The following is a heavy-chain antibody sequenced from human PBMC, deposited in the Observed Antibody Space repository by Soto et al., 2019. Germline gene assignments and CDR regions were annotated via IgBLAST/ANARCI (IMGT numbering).Heavy chain of an antibody. D-gene: IGHD2-2*01. CDR2: ISDDGSNT. Sequence: GGSLRLSCAASGFTFSSYAMSWVRQAPGKGLEWVAVISDDGSNTYYADSVKGRFTISRDNSKNTLYLQMNSLRAEDTAVYYGAKDLCSSSSCYYNYGMDVWGQGTTVTVSS. CDR1: GFTFSSYA. CDR3: AKDLCSSSSCYYNYGMDV. V-gene: IGHV3-30*18. J-gene: IGHJ6*02.